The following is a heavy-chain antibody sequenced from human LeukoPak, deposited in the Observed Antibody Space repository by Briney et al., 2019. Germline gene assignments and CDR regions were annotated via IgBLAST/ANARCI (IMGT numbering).Heavy chain of an antibody. V-gene: IGHV3-7*01. D-gene: IGHD6-13*01. CDR3: ARDFAAAVG. Sequence: VGSLRLSCAASGFTFSNYWMSWVRHAPGKGLEWVANIKQDGSETYYVDSVRGRFIASTDNAKNSVFLQMNSLRAEDTAVYYCARDFAAAVGWGQGTLVTVSS. CDR2: IKQDGSET. CDR1: GFTFSNYW. J-gene: IGHJ4*02.